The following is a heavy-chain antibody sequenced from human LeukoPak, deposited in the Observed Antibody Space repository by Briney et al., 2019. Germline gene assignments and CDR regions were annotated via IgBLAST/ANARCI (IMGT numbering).Heavy chain of an antibody. CDR2: ISWDGGST. V-gene: IGHV3-43*01. Sequence: PGGSLRLSCAASGFTFDDYTMHWVRQAPGKGLEWVSLISWDGGSTYYADSVKGRFTISRDNSKNSQYLQMNRLRTEDTALYYCAKGIMSGSSSLYYYGMDVWGQGTTVTVSS. J-gene: IGHJ6*02. CDR3: AKGIMSGSSSLYYYGMDV. CDR1: GFTFDDYT. D-gene: IGHD6-13*01.